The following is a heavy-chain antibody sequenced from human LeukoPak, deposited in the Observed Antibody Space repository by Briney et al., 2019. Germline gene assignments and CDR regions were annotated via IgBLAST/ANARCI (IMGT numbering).Heavy chain of an antibody. V-gene: IGHV3-48*03. D-gene: IGHD3-10*02. CDR3: AELGITMIGGV. CDR1: GFTFSSHA. CDR2: ISSSGSTI. Sequence: PGGSLRLSCAASGFTFSSHAMSWVRQAPGKGLEWVSYISSSGSTIYYADSVKGRFTISRDNAKNSLYLQMNSLRAEDTAVHYCAELGITMIGGVWGKGTTVTISS. J-gene: IGHJ6*04.